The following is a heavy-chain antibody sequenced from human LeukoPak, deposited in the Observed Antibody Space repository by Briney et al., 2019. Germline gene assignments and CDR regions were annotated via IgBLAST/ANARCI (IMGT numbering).Heavy chain of an antibody. V-gene: IGHV1-18*01. CDR2: ISASNGNT. CDR1: GYTFTSYG. CDR3: ARPLSSGRSGWYDFDY. Sequence: ASVKVSCKTSGYTFTSYGISWVRQAPGQGLEWMGWISASNGNTAYAQKVQGRVTVTTDTSTSTAYMEVRSLRSDDTAVYYCARPLSSGRSGWYDFDYWGQGTLVTVSS. D-gene: IGHD6-19*01. J-gene: IGHJ4*02.